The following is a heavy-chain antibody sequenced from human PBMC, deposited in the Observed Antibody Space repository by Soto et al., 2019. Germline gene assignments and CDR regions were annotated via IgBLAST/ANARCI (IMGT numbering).Heavy chain of an antibody. V-gene: IGHV3-23*01. Sequence: PGGSLRLSCAASGFTFSNYAMSWVRQAPGKGLEWVSVISNNGGSTYYADSVKGRFTISRDSSKNTLYLQMNSLRAEDTAVYYCAKDESAGYYYFDYWGQGTLITVSS. D-gene: IGHD3-9*01. CDR1: GFTFSNYA. J-gene: IGHJ4*02. CDR2: ISNNGGST. CDR3: AKDESAGYYYFDY.